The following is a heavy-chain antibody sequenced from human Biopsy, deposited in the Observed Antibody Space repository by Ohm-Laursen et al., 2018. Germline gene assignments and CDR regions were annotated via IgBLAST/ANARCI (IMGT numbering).Heavy chain of an antibody. CDR3: ARTGTYYHDSSLYYFYGLDL. CDR1: GGTLSKYA. D-gene: IGHD3-22*01. V-gene: IGHV1-69*01. J-gene: IGHJ6*02. Sequence: SSVKVSCKTFGGTLSKYAMSWVRQAPGQGLEWLGVIIAPSGTTNNAQRFQGRLSITADESATSVYMELSSLTSEDTAVYYCARTGTYYHDSSLYYFYGLDLWGQGSTGTVSS. CDR2: IIAPSGTT.